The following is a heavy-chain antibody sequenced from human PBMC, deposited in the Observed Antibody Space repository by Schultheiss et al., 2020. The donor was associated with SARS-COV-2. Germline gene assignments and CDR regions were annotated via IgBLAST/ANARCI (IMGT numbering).Heavy chain of an antibody. CDR1: GFTFSSYG. Sequence: GGSLRLSCAASGFTFSSYGMHWVRQAPGKGLEWVAVISYDGSNKYYADSVKGRFTISRDNSKNTLYLQMNSLRAEDTAVYYCARDGDGYCSSTSCYFDYYYYMDVWGKGTTVTVSS. V-gene: IGHV3-30*03. CDR2: ISYDGSNK. J-gene: IGHJ6*03. CDR3: ARDGDGYCSSTSCYFDYYYYMDV. D-gene: IGHD2-2*01.